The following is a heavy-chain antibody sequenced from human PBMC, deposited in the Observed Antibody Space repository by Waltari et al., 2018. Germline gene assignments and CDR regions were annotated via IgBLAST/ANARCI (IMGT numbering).Heavy chain of an antibody. CDR1: GYTFTGYY. V-gene: IGHV1-2*02. Sequence: QVQLVQSGAEVKKPGASVKVSCKASGYTFTGYYLHWVRQAPGQGLEWMGWINPNSGGTNYAQKFQGRVTMTRDTSISTAYMELSRLRSDDTAVYYCASIPVADNYYYYGMDVWGQGTTVTVSS. CDR2: INPNSGGT. CDR3: ASIPVADNYYYYGMDV. J-gene: IGHJ6*02. D-gene: IGHD6-19*01.